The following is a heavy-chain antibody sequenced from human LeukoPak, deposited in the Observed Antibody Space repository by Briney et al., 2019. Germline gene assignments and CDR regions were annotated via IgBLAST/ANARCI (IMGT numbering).Heavy chain of an antibody. J-gene: IGHJ4*02. V-gene: IGHV3-23*01. D-gene: IGHD1-26*01. Sequence: PGGSLRLSCAASGFIFNSYAMAWVRQGPEKGLEWVSSITDSGIRTYYADSVKGRFTISRDNSKNTLFLQMNSLRAEDTAVYYCAKGSRGSYDYWGRGTLVTVSS. CDR1: GFIFNSYA. CDR2: ITDSGIRT. CDR3: AKGSRGSYDY.